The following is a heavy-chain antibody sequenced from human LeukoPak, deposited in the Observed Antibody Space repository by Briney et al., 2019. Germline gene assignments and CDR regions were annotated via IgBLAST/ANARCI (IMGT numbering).Heavy chain of an antibody. Sequence: GGSLRLSCAASGFTFSSYSMNWVCQAPGKGLEWVSYISSSSSTIYYADSVKGRFTISRDNAKNSLYLQMNSLRAEDTAVYYCARVPSAPARYFDWLSYFDYWGQGTLVTVSS. CDR3: ARVPSAPARYFDWLSYFDY. J-gene: IGHJ4*02. CDR2: ISSSSSTI. D-gene: IGHD3-9*01. CDR1: GFTFSSYS. V-gene: IGHV3-48*01.